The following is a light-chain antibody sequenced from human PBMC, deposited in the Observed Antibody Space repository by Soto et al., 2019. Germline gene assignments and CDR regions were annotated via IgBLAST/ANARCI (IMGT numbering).Light chain of an antibody. CDR3: SSYTSSTLYV. CDR2: EVS. Sequence: QSALSQPASVCASPGQSITISCTGTSSDVGGYNYVSWYQQHPGKAPKLIIYEVSNRPAGVSNRFSGSKYGNTASLTISGLQAEDEADYYCSSYTSSTLYVFGTGTKVTVL. CDR1: SSDVGGYNY. V-gene: IGLV2-14*01. J-gene: IGLJ1*01.